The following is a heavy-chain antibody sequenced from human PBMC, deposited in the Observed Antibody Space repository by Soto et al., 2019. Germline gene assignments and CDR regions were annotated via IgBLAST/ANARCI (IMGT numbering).Heavy chain of an antibody. CDR1: GYTFTSYG. J-gene: IGHJ6*02. D-gene: IGHD3-22*01. Sequence: ASVKVSCKASGYTFTSYGINWVRQAPGQGLEWLGWISAYDGYTNYAQILQGRVSMTTDTSTKTAYMELRSLRSDDTAMYYCARGGFYDSSGARNYYYYSMNVWGQGTTVTVSS. CDR2: ISAYDGYT. CDR3: ARGGFYDSSGARNYYYYSMNV. V-gene: IGHV1-18*01.